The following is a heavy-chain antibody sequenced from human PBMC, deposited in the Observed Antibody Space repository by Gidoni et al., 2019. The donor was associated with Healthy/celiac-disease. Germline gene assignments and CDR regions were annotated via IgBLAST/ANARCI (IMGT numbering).Heavy chain of an antibody. CDR3: ARDDYYDSSGYNFDY. CDR2: IWYDESNK. V-gene: IGHV3-33*01. J-gene: IGHJ4*02. D-gene: IGHD3-22*01. Sequence: VQLVESGAGVVQLGSYRRLSCAAYGFNFSRHGLNWVRQAQGKGLGWVAVIWYDESNKYYADSVKCRFAISRDNSKNTLYLQMNSLRAEDTAVDYCARDDYYDSSGYNFDYWGQGTLVTVSS. CDR1: GFNFSRHG.